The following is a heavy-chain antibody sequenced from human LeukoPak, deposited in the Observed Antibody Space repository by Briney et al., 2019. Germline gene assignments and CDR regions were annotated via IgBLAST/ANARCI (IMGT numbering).Heavy chain of an antibody. V-gene: IGHV4-61*01. Sequence: PSETLSLTCTVSGGSVSSGSYYWSWIRQPPGKGLEWIGYIYYSGSTNYNPSLKSRVTISVDTSKNQFSLKLSSVTAADTAVYYCARSSSVAVAGSRFDYWGQGALVTVSS. CDR1: GGSVSSGSYY. J-gene: IGHJ4*02. CDR3: ARSSSVAVAGSRFDY. CDR2: IYYSGST. D-gene: IGHD6-13*01.